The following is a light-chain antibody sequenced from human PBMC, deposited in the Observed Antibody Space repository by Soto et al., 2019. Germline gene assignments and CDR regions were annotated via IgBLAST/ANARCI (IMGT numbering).Light chain of an antibody. V-gene: IGKV3-11*01. CDR3: QRRSNWPST. J-gene: IGKJ5*01. CDR2: DAS. CDR1: QSVSTY. Sequence: EMVLTQSPATLSLSPEEGATLSCRASQSVSTYLAWYQQKPGQAPRLLIYDASNRATGIPARFSVRGSWTDFPLTLSSLDHEDVAVYFFQRRSNWPSTFGQGTRLEMK.